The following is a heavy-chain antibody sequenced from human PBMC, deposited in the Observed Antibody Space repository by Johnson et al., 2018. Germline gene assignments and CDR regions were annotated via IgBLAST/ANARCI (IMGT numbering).Heavy chain of an antibody. CDR2: ISYDGSNK. CDR3: AKGPSYQLLYAEYFQH. CDR1: GLTFSSYG. J-gene: IGHJ1*01. V-gene: IGHV3-30*18. Sequence: QVQLVESGGGLVQPGGSLRLSCVASGLTFSSYGMHWVRQAPGKGLEWVAVISYDGSNKYYADSVKGRFTISRDNSKNTLYLQMNSLRAEDTAVYYCAKGPSYQLLYAEYFQHWGQGTLVTVSS. D-gene: IGHD2-2*02.